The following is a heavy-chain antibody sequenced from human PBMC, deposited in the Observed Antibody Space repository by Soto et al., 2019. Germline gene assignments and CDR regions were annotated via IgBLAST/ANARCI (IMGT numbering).Heavy chain of an antibody. Sequence: QVQLVESGGGVVQPGRSLRLSCAASGFTFSIYAMHGVRQAPGKGLEWVAVISYDGSNKYYADSVKGRFTISRDNSKNTLYLQMNSLRAEDSAVYYCAREYSDGWFDPWGQGTLVTFSS. D-gene: IGHD2-21*01. CDR1: GFTFSIYA. CDR2: ISYDGSNK. J-gene: IGHJ5*02. CDR3: AREYSDGWFDP. V-gene: IGHV3-30-3*01.